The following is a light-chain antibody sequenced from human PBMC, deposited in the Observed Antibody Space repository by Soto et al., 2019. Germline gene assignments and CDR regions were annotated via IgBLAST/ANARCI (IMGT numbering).Light chain of an antibody. CDR3: SSYISSSTSLV. CDR1: SSDVGAYNY. V-gene: IGLV2-14*01. CDR2: DVN. J-gene: IGLJ2*01. Sequence: QSALTQPASVSGSPGQSITISCTGTSSDVGAYNYVSWYQQHPGKAPKLMIYDVNNRPSGVSDRFSGSKSGNTASLTISGLQAEDEADYYCSSYISSSTSLVFGPGTKLTVL.